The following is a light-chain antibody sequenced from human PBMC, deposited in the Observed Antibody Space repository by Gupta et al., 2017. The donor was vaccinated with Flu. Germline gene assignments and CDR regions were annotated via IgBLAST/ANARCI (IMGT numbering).Light chain of an antibody. CDR1: SSNIGRNY. J-gene: IGLJ1*01. Sequence: QSVLTQPPSVSAAPGQGVTIPCFGGSSNIGRNYVSWYQHPPGAVPKLLIFYNNKRPSGISDRFSGSKSGTSATLGITGLQTGDEADYYCGTWDDGLDFYVFGSGTKVTVL. CDR3: GTWDDGLDFYV. CDR2: YNN. V-gene: IGLV1-51*01.